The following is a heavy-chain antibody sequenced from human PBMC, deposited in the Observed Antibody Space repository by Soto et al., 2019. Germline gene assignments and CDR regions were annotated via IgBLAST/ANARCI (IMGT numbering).Heavy chain of an antibody. J-gene: IGHJ5*02. CDR1: GGSFSSGSYY. D-gene: IGHD3-9*01. CDR2: IYYSGST. Sequence: XETLSLTCTVSGGSFSSGSYYLSWIRQPPGKGLEWIGYIYYSGSTNYNPSLKSRVTISVDTSKNQFSLKLSSVTAADTAVYYCAREMTYYDILTGPLRVDNWFDPWGQGTLVTVSS. CDR3: AREMTYYDILTGPLRVDNWFDP. V-gene: IGHV4-61*01.